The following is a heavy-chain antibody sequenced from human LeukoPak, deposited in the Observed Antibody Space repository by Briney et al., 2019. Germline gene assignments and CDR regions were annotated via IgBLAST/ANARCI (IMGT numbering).Heavy chain of an antibody. CDR3: ARDTSSWPTLEY. J-gene: IGHJ4*02. Sequence: SETLSLTCTVSGGSISSYYWSWIRQPPGKGLEWIGCIYYSGSTNYNPSLKSRVTISVETSKNQFSLKLTSVTAADTAVYYCARDTSSWPTLEYWGQGTLVTVSS. V-gene: IGHV4-59*01. D-gene: IGHD6-13*01. CDR2: IYYSGST. CDR1: GGSISSYY.